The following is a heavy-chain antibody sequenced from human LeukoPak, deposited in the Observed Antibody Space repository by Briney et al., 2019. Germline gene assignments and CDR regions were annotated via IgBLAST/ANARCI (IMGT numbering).Heavy chain of an antibody. CDR1: GFTFSDYY. CDR3: AKECYGYELCIDY. CDR2: ISSSGSTI. Sequence: PGGSLRLSCAASGFTFSDYYMSWIRQAPGKGLEWVSYISSSGSTIYYADSVKGRFTISRDNSKNTLYLQMNSLRAEDTAVYYCAKECYGYELCIDYWGQGTLVTVSS. D-gene: IGHD5-12*01. J-gene: IGHJ4*02. V-gene: IGHV3-11*01.